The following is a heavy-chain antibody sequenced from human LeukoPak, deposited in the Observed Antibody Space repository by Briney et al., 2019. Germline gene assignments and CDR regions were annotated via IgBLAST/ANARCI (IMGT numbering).Heavy chain of an antibody. D-gene: IGHD1-26*01. V-gene: IGHV4-59*01. CDR2: IYYSGST. CDR1: GGSISSYY. J-gene: IGHJ3*02. CDR3: ARVVGDDAFDI. Sequence: PSETLSLTCTVSGGSISSYYWSWIRQPPGKGLEWIGYIYYSGSTNYNPSLKSRVTISVDTSKNQFSLKLSSVTAADTAVYYCARVVGDDAFDIWGQGTMVTVSS.